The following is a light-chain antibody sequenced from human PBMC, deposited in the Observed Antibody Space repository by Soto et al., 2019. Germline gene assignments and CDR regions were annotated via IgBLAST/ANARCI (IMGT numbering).Light chain of an antibody. J-gene: IGKJ1*01. Sequence: DIQMTQSPSTLSASVGDRVTITCRASQSISSWLAWDQQKPGKAPRLLMYDASTLESGVPSRFRGRGYGTECTLTIRSLQPDDFATYYCQQDNSYPWTFGQGTKVEIK. CDR1: QSISSW. CDR3: QQDNSYPWT. CDR2: DAS. V-gene: IGKV1-5*01.